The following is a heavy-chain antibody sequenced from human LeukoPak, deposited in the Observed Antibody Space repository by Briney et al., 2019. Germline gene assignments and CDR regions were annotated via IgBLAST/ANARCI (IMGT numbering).Heavy chain of an antibody. CDR3: AADRGEGWDYFDY. J-gene: IGHJ4*02. CDR2: ISSSSSYI. D-gene: IGHD3-16*01. CDR1: GFTFSSYS. V-gene: IGHV3-21*01. Sequence: GGSLRLSCAASGFTFSSYSMNWVRQAPGKGLEWVSSISSSSSYIYYADSVKGRFTISRDNAKSSLYLQMNSLRAEDTAVYYCAADRGEGWDYFDYWGQGTLVTVSS.